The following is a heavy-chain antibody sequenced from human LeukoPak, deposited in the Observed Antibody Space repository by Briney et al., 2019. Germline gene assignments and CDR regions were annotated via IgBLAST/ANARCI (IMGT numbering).Heavy chain of an antibody. CDR3: AKEASAAAGFSDY. J-gene: IGHJ4*02. CDR1: GFTFSSYA. Sequence: GGSLRLSCAASGFTFSSYAMHWVRQAPGKGLEWVAVISYDGSNKYYADSVKGRFTISRDNSKNTLYLQMNSLRAEDTAVYYCAKEASAAAGFSDYWGQGTLVTVSS. V-gene: IGHV3-30-3*01. CDR2: ISYDGSNK. D-gene: IGHD6-13*01.